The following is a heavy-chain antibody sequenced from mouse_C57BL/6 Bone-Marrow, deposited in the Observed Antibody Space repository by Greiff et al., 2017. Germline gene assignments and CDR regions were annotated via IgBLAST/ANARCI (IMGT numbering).Heavy chain of an antibody. D-gene: IGHD1-1*01. CDR2: IWRGGST. CDR1: GFSLTSYG. J-gene: IGHJ4*01. V-gene: IGHV2-5*01. Sequence: VKLVESGPGLVQPSQSLSITCTVSGFSLTSYGVHWVRQSPGKGLEWLGVIWRGGSTDYNADLMSRLSITKDNSKIQVFFKMNSLQADDTAIYYCAKRGSSDGYAMDYGGQGTSVTVSS. CDR3: AKRGSSDGYAMDY.